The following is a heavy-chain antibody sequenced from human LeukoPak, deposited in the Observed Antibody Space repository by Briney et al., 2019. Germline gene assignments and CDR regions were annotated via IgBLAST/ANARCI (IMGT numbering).Heavy chain of an antibody. J-gene: IGHJ5*02. Sequence: ASVKVSCKASGYTFTGYYMHWVRQAPGQGLEWMGWINPNSGGTNYAQKFQGRVTMTRDTSISTAYMELGRLRSDDTAVYYCARFWGYAPYNWFDPWGQGTLVTVSS. CDR2: INPNSGGT. CDR1: GYTFTGYY. CDR3: ARFWGYAPYNWFDP. V-gene: IGHV1-2*02. D-gene: IGHD3-16*01.